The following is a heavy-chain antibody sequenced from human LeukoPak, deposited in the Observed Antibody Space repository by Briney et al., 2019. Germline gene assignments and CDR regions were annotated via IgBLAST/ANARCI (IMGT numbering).Heavy chain of an antibody. CDR2: ISSSGSTI. Sequence: GGSLRLSCAASGFTFSSYGMTWVRQAPGKGLEWVSYISSSGSTIYYADSVKGRFTISRDNAKNSLYLQMNSLRAEDTAVYYCARGRDGYNVIFDYWGQGTLVTVSS. CDR3: ARGRDGYNVIFDY. CDR1: GFTFSSYG. J-gene: IGHJ4*02. D-gene: IGHD5-24*01. V-gene: IGHV3-48*04.